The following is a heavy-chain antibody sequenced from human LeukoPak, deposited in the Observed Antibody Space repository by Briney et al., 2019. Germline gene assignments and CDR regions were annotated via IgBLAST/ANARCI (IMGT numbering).Heavy chain of an antibody. CDR3: AREILRKYSSSWYRAWNWFDP. CDR2: INHSGST. J-gene: IGHJ5*02. CDR1: GGSFSGYY. V-gene: IGHV4-34*01. D-gene: IGHD6-13*01. Sequence: SETLSLTCAVYGGSFSGYYWSWIRQPPGKGLEWIGEINHSGSTNYNPSLKSRVTISVDTSKNQFSPKLSSVTAADTAVYYCAREILRKYSSSWYRAWNWFDPWGQGTLVTVSS.